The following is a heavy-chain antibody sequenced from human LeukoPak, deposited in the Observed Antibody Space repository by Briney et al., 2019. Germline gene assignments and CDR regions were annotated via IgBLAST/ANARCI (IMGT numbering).Heavy chain of an antibody. V-gene: IGHV1-69*13. CDR2: IIPIFGTA. Sequence: SVKVSCKASGGTFSSYAISWVRQAPGQGLEWMGGIIPIFGTANYAQKFQGRVTITADESTSTAYMELSSLRSEDTAVYYCARGGDGYNWNWFDPWGQGTLVTVPS. CDR3: ARGGDGYNWNWFDP. D-gene: IGHD5-24*01. CDR1: GGTFSSYA. J-gene: IGHJ5*02.